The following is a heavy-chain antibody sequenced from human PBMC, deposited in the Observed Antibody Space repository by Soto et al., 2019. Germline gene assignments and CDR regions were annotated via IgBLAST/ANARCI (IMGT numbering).Heavy chain of an antibody. CDR3: ARDRGGSYPDDY. Sequence: GGSLRLSCAASGFTFSSYSMNWVRQAPGKGLEWVSSISSSSSYIYYADSVKGRFTISRDNAKNSLYLQMNSLRAEDTAVYYCARDRGGSYPDDYWGQGTLVTVSS. V-gene: IGHV3-21*01. CDR1: GFTFSSYS. D-gene: IGHD1-26*01. CDR2: ISSSSSYI. J-gene: IGHJ4*02.